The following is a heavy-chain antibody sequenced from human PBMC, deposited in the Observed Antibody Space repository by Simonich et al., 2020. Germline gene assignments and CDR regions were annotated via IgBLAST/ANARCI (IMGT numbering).Heavy chain of an antibody. Sequence: QVQLVESGGGVVQPGRSLRLSCAASGFTFSSYAMHWVRQAPGKGLECVAVISYYVSNKYYADAGKGRFTISRDNSKNTLYLQMNSLRAEDTAVYYCAREGAGNDAFDIWGQGTVVTVSS. CDR2: ISYYVSNK. J-gene: IGHJ3*02. CDR1: GFTFSSYA. D-gene: IGHD1-26*01. CDR3: AREGAGNDAFDI. V-gene: IGHV3-30*07.